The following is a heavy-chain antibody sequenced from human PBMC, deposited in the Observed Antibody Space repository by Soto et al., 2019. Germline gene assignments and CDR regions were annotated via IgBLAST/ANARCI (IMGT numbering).Heavy chain of an antibody. V-gene: IGHV3-21*04. D-gene: IGHD3-10*01. J-gene: IGHJ3*02. CDR3: ARDSPPRTPNPHRWFINDDDSGSYGASDI. Sequence: EVQLVESGGGLVKRGGSLRLSCAASGFTFSSYSMSWVRQAPGKGLEWVSSISSSSSYIYYADSVKGRFTISRDNAKKSLYLQMNSLRVEDTAVYYCARDSPPRTPNPHRWFINDDDSGSYGASDIWGQGTMVTVSS. CDR2: ISSSSSYI. CDR1: GFTFSSYS.